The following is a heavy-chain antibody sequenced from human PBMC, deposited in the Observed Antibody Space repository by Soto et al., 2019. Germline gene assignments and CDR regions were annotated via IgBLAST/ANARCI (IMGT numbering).Heavy chain of an antibody. CDR3: ARDLGGYASH. Sequence: EVQLVESGGGLVQPGGSLRLSCAASGFTFSNYWMHWVRQAPGKGPVWVSRINTDGSTTNYADSVKGRFTISRDNAKNTLYLQKNSLGAEDTAGYYCARDLGGYASHWGQGTLVTVSS. V-gene: IGHV3-74*01. D-gene: IGHD3-16*01. CDR1: GFTFSNYW. CDR2: INTDGSTT. J-gene: IGHJ4*02.